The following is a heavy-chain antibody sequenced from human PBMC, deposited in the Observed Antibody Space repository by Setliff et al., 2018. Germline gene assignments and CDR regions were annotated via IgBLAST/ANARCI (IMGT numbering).Heavy chain of an antibody. D-gene: IGHD3-16*01. CDR2: ISAYNDNT. V-gene: IGHV1-18*01. CDR1: GYTFTNYG. CDR3: TTDPSPTFGGVIGAAFDF. Sequence: GASVKVSCKASGYTFTNYGISWVRQAPGQGLEWMGWISAYNDNTNYAQKVQGRVTMTTDTSTATVFMELRSLTSDDTAVYYCTTDPSPTFGGVIGAAFDFWGQGTMVTVSS. J-gene: IGHJ3*01.